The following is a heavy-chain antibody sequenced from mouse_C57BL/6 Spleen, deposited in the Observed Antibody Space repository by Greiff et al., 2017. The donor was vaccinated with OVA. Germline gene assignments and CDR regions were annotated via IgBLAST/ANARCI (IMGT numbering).Heavy chain of an antibody. V-gene: IGHV1-22*01. J-gene: IGHJ4*01. CDR3: ARKLESAMDY. CDR2: INPNNGGT. CDR1: GYTFTDYN. Sequence: EVKVVESGPELVKPGASVKMSCKASGYTFTDYNMHWVKQSHGKSLEWIGYINPNNGGTSYNQKFKGKATLTVNKSSSTAYMELRSLTSEDSAVYYWARKLESAMDYWGQGTSVTVSA. D-gene: IGHD4-1*01.